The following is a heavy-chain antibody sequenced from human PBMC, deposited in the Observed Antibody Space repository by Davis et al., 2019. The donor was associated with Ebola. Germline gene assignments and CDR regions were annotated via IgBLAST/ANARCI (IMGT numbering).Heavy chain of an antibody. V-gene: IGHV5-51*01. Sequence: PGGSLRLSCKGSGYSFTKYWIAWVRQMPGRGLEWLGIIYPGDSDTRYDPSFQGQVTISADKSISTASLQWSSLRASDTAMYYCARPSGSYYGGIYFDYWGQGTLVTVSS. D-gene: IGHD1-26*01. CDR2: IYPGDSDT. CDR1: GYSFTKYW. CDR3: ARPSGSYYGGIYFDY. J-gene: IGHJ4*02.